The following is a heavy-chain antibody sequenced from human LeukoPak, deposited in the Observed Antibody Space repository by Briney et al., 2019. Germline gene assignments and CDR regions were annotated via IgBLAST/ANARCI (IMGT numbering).Heavy chain of an antibody. CDR1: EYTFTGYY. J-gene: IGHJ6*03. CDR3: AREVGPPGIYYYYYYYMDV. D-gene: IGHD1-26*01. CDR2: INPNSGGT. V-gene: IGHV1-2*02. Sequence: ASVKVSCKASEYTFTGYYMHWVRQAPGQGLEWMGWINPNSGGTNYAQKFQGRVTMTRDTSISTAYMELSRLRSDDTAVYYCAREVGPPGIYYYYYYYMDVWGKGTTVTVSS.